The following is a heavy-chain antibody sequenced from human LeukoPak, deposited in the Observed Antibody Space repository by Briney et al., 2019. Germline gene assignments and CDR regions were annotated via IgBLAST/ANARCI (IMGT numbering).Heavy chain of an antibody. V-gene: IGHV3-23*01. J-gene: IGHJ1*01. Sequence: GGSPRLSCAASRFTFSSYAMSWVRQAPGKGLEWVSAISGSGGSTYYADSVKGRFTISRDNSKNTLYLQMNSLRAEDTAVYYCAKADRYSSSWYVFQHWGQGTLVTVSS. CDR3: AKADRYSSSWYVFQH. CDR1: RFTFSSYA. CDR2: ISGSGGST. D-gene: IGHD6-13*01.